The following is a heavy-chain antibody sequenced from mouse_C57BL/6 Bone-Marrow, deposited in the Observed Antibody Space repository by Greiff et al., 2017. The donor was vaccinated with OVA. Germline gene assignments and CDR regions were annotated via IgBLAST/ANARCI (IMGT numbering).Heavy chain of an antibody. CDR1: GYTFTSYW. J-gene: IGHJ3*01. Sequence: QVQLQQPGAELVRPGSSVKLSCKASGYTFTSYWMDWVKQRPGQGLEWIGNIYPSDSETHYNQKFKGKATLTVDKSYSTAFMQLSSLEAEDSADYDSASNDGSSRRWLAYWGQGTLVTVSA. CDR3: ASNDGSSRRWLAY. CDR2: IYPSDSET. D-gene: IGHD1-1*01. V-gene: IGHV1-61*01.